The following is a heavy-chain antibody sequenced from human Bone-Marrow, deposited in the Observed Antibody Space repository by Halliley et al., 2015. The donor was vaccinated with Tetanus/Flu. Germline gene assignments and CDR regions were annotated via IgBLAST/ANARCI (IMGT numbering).Heavy chain of an antibody. CDR2: INHRGST. V-gene: IGHV4-34*01. D-gene: IGHD2-21*02. CDR3: ARGLAYCGGFCSGSFDY. J-gene: IGHJ4*02. CDR1: GGSFSGYY. Sequence: TLSLTCAVYGGSFSGYYWSWIRQPPGKGLEWIGEINHRGSTNYNPSLKSRVTISVDTSKNQFSLKLSSVTAADTAVYYCARGLAYCGGFCSGSFDYWGQGTLVTVSS.